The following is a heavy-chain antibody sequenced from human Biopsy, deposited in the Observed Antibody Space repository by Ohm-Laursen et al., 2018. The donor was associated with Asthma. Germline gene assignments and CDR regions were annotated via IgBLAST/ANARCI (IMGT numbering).Heavy chain of an antibody. V-gene: IGHV1-69*13. CDR3: ARKAGSCISRTCYSLDF. CDR1: GGTFNTYV. J-gene: IGHJ4*02. CDR2: INSVFGTT. D-gene: IGHD2-2*01. Sequence: SVKVSCKSLGGTFNTYVIGWVRRAPGQGLEWMGGINSVFGTTTYPQKFQDRVTITADDSTGTVYMELSSLRSEDTAVYYCARKAGSCISRTCYSLDFWGQGTLVTVSS.